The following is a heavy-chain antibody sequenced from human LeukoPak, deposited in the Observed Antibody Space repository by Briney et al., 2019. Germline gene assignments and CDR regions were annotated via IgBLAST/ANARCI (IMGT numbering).Heavy chain of an antibody. CDR1: GFTFSSYG. J-gene: IGHJ4*02. CDR3: AKDHFDSSGYYYGRPHY. V-gene: IGHV3-23*01. D-gene: IGHD3-22*01. Sequence: GGSLRLSCAASGFTFSSYGMSWVRQAPGKGLEWVSAISGSGGSTYYADSVKGRFTISRDNSKNTLYLQMNSLRAEDTAVYYCAKDHFDSSGYYYGRPHYWGQGTLVTVSS. CDR2: ISGSGGST.